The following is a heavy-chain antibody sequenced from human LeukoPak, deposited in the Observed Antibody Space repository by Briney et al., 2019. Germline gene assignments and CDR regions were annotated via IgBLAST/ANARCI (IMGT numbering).Heavy chain of an antibody. J-gene: IGHJ4*02. CDR3: ASSSIRWGELDY. V-gene: IGHV4-4*02. D-gene: IGHD3-16*01. CDR2: IYHSGST. Sequence: SETLSLTCTVSGGSISSSNWWSWVRQPPGKGLEWIGEIYHSGSTNYNPSLKSRVTISVDKSKNQFSLKLSSVTAADTAVYYCASSSIRWGELDYWGQGTLVTVSS. CDR1: GGSISSSNW.